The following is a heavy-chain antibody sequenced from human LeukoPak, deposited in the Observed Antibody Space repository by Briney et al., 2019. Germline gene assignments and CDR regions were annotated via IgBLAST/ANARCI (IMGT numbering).Heavy chain of an antibody. J-gene: IGHJ6*02. V-gene: IGHV5-51*01. CDR3: ARRDGYCSSTSCYADYYYGMDV. D-gene: IGHD2-2*01. Sequence: GESLKISCKGSGYSFTNYWIGWVRQMPGKGLEWMGIIYPGDSDTTYIPSFQGQVTISADKSISTAYLQWSSLKASDTAMYYCARRDGYCSSTSCYADYYYGMDVWGQGTTVTVSS. CDR2: IYPGDSDT. CDR1: GYSFTNYW.